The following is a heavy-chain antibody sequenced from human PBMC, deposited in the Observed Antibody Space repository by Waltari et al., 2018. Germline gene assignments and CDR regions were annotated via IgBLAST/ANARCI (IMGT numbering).Heavy chain of an antibody. D-gene: IGHD3-22*01. CDR3: ASRHYYDSSGYYPDAFDI. CDR2: IYYSGST. CDR1: GGSISSGGYS. Sequence: QVQLQESGPGLVKPSQTLSLTCTVSGGSISSGGYSWSWIRQHPGKGLEWIGYIYYSGSTYNNPSLKSRVTRSVDTSKNQFSLKLSSVTAADTAVYYCASRHYYDSSGYYPDAFDIWGQGTMVTVSS. V-gene: IGHV4-31*03. J-gene: IGHJ3*02.